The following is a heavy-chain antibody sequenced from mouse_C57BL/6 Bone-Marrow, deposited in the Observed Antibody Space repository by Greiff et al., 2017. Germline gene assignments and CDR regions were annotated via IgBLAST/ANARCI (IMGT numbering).Heavy chain of an antibody. CDR2: INPYNGGT. CDR1: GYTFTDYY. J-gene: IGHJ3*01. CDR3: AQTAQATGPFAY. Sequence: EVQLQQSGPVLVKPGASVKMSCKASGYTFTDYYMNWVKQSHGKSLEWIGVINPYNGGTSYNQKFKGKATLTVDKSSSTAYMELNSLTSEDSAVYYCAQTAQATGPFAYWGQGTLVTVSA. D-gene: IGHD3-2*02. V-gene: IGHV1-19*01.